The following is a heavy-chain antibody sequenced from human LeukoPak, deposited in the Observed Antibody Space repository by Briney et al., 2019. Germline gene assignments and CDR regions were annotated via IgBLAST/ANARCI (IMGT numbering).Heavy chain of an antibody. CDR2: ISAYNGNT. V-gene: IGHV1-18*01. CDR1: GYTFTSYG. D-gene: IGHD3-3*01. J-gene: IGHJ4*02. CDR3: ARTITIFGATHYFDY. Sequence: GASVKVSCKASGYTFTSYGISWGRQAPGQGLEWMGWISAYNGNTNYAQKFQGRVTITTDESTSTAYMELSSLRSEDTAVYYCARTITIFGATHYFDYWGQGTLVTVSS.